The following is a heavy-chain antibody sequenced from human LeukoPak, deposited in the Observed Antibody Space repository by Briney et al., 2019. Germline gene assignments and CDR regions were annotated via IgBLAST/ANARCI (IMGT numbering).Heavy chain of an antibody. V-gene: IGHV4-30-4*01. CDR1: GGSISSGDYY. CDR2: IYYSGST. CDR3: ARACDYYDSSGYIDAFDI. D-gene: IGHD3-22*01. J-gene: IGHJ3*02. Sequence: SETLSLTCTVSGGSISSGDYYWSWIRQPPGKGLEWIGYIYYSGSTYYNPSLKSRVTISVDTSKNQFSLKLSSVTAADTAVYYCARACDYYDSSGYIDAFDIWGQGTMVTVSS.